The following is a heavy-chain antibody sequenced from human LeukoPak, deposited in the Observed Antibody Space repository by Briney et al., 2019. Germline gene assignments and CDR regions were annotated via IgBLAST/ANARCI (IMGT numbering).Heavy chain of an antibody. D-gene: IGHD6-19*01. CDR3: AKYGNSGWVIDN. CDR2: IYYTGGT. J-gene: IGHJ4*02. V-gene: IGHV4-59*08. CDR1: GGSVGSDY. Sequence: PSETLSLTCTVSGGSVGSDYWTWIRQPPGKGLEYIGYIYYTGGTNYNPSLKSRVTISVDTSKNQFSLKLSSVTAADTAVYFCAKYGNSGWVIDNWGQGTLVTVSS.